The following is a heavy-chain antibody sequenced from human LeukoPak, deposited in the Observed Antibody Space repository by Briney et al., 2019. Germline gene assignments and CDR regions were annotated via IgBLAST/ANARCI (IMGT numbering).Heavy chain of an antibody. CDR1: GYTFTGYY. Sequence: ASVKVSCKASGYTFTGYYIHWVRQAPGQGLEWMGWINPNSGGTNYAQKFQGRVTMARDTSISTAYMELSRLRSDDTAVYYCARKLGVVVAATGVHWFDPWGQGTLVTVSS. V-gene: IGHV1-2*02. CDR2: INPNSGGT. CDR3: ARKLGVVVAATGVHWFDP. D-gene: IGHD2-15*01. J-gene: IGHJ5*02.